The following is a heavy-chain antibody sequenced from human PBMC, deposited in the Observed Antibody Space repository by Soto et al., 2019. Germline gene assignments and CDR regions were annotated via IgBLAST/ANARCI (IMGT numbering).Heavy chain of an antibody. D-gene: IGHD2-2*01. Sequence: ASVKVSCKASGYTFTGYYMHWVRQAPGQGLEWMGWINPNSGGTNYAQKFQGWVTMTRDTSISTAYMELSSLRAEDTAVYYCAKDLFAMHGSKNTGPDDYWGQGTLVTVSS. CDR3: AKDLFAMHGSKNTGPDDY. J-gene: IGHJ4*02. CDR2: INPNSGGT. V-gene: IGHV1-2*04. CDR1: GYTFTGYY.